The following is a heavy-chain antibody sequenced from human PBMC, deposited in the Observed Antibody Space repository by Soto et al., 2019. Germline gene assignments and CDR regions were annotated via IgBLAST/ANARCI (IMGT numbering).Heavy chain of an antibody. V-gene: IGHV3-9*01. CDR3: AKDYLTAGYSSGWYAH. D-gene: IGHD6-19*01. J-gene: IGHJ5*02. Sequence: EVQLVESGGGLVQPGRSLRLSCAASGFTFDVYGMHWVRQAPGKGLEWVSGISWNSGSIGYADSVKGRFTISRDNARSSLYLQMNSLRAEGTALYYCAKDYLTAGYSSGWYAHWGQGTLVTVSS. CDR1: GFTFDVYG. CDR2: ISWNSGSI.